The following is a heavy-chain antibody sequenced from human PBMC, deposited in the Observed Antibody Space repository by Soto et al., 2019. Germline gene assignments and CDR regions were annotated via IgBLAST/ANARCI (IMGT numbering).Heavy chain of an antibody. V-gene: IGHV2-5*02. CDR2: IYWDDDK. J-gene: IGHJ4*02. CDR3: AHRQFYDSACDRGVFDY. Sequence: QITLKESGPTLVRPTQTLTLTCTFSGFSLSTSGVGVGWISQPPGKALELLALIYWDDDKRYSPSLKSRLTITKYTSKNLVVLIMTNMDPVDTATYYCAHRQFYDSACDRGVFDYWGQGALVTVSS. CDR1: GFSLSTSGVG. D-gene: IGHD3-22*01.